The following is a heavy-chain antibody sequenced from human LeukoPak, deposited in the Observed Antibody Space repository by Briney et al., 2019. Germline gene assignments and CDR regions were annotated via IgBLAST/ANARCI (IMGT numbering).Heavy chain of an antibody. CDR3: AKDRIQLWFSYLFDY. CDR1: GFTFSSYA. D-gene: IGHD5-18*01. V-gene: IGHV3-23*01. Sequence: GGSLRLSCAASGFTFSSYAMSWVRQAPGKGLEWVSAISGSGGSTYYADSVKGRFTISRDNSKNTLYLQMNSLRAEETAVYYCAKDRIQLWFSYLFDYWGQGTLVTVSS. CDR2: ISGSGGST. J-gene: IGHJ4*02.